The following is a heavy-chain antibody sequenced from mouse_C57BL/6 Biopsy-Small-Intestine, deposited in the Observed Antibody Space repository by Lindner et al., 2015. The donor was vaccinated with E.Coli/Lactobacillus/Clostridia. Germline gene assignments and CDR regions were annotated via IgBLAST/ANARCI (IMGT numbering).Heavy chain of an antibody. Sequence: SVKVSCKTSGYTFTSYGINWVRQAPGQGLEWMGWISTYNGNTFYAQKFQGRVTMTTDTSTTTDTSTSTAYMELGSLTSDDTAVYYCAGKGYCSGVSCSLYNWFDPWGQGTLVTVSS. CDR2: ISTYNGNT. V-gene: IGHV1S134*01. D-gene: IGHD1-1*02. J-gene: IGHJ4*01. CDR3: AGKGYCSGVSCSLYNWFDP. CDR1: GYTFTSYG.